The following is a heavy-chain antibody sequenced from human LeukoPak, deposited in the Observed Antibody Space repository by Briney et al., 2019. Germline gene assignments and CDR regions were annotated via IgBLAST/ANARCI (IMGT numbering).Heavy chain of an antibody. D-gene: IGHD3-10*01. CDR1: GGSISSYY. V-gene: IGHV4-4*07. J-gene: IGHJ5*02. CDR2: IYTSGST. CDR3: ARSSYGSGYNNWFDP. Sequence: SETLSLTCTVSGGSISSYYWSWIRQPAGKGLEWIGRIYTSGSTNYNPSLKSRVTMSVDTSKNQFSLKLSSVTAADTAVYYCARSSYGSGYNNWFDPWGQGTLVTVSS.